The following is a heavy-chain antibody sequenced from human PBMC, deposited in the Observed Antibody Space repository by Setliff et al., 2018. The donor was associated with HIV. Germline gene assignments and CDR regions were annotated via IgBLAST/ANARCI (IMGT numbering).Heavy chain of an antibody. CDR3: AKDAGYSGTAWGT. CDR1: GGSFSSFT. D-gene: IGHD5-12*01. V-gene: IGHV1-69*13. Sequence: SVXVSCKASGGSFSSFTISWVRQAPGQGLEWMGGIIPALGTANYAQKFQGRVTMTADESASTVYMELTSLRSEDTAIYYCAKDAGYSGTAWGTWGQGTLVTVSS. J-gene: IGHJ5*02. CDR2: IIPALGTA.